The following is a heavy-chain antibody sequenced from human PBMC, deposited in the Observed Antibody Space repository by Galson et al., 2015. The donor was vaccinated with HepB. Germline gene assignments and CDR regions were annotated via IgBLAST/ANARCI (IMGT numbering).Heavy chain of an antibody. CDR1: GGTFSSYA. J-gene: IGHJ6*02. CDR2: IIPIFGTA. D-gene: IGHD2-2*01. V-gene: IGHV1-69*13. Sequence: SVKVSCKASGGTFSSYAISWVRQAPGQGLEWMGGIIPIFGTANYAQKFQGRVTITADESTSTAYMELSSLRSEDTAVYYCAGTTLGYCSSTSCPKGYYYGMDVWGQGTTVTVSS. CDR3: AGTTLGYCSSTSCPKGYYYGMDV.